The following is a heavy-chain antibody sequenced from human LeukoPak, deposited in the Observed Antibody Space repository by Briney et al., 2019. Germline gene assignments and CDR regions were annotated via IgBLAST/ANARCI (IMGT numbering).Heavy chain of an antibody. J-gene: IGHJ4*02. V-gene: IGHV4-59*01. CDR3: AREVADGYSDY. CDR2: IHYSGST. CDR1: GGSISRDY. Sequence: PSETPSLTCTVSGGSISRDYWSWIRQPPGKGLEWLGYIHYSGSTKYNPSLASRVTMSIDTSKNEFSLNLISVTAADTAVYYCAREVADGYSDYWGQGTLVTVSS. D-gene: IGHD5-24*01.